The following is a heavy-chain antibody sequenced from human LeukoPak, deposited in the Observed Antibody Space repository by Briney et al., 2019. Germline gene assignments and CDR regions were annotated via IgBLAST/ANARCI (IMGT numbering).Heavy chain of an antibody. V-gene: IGHV4-38-2*02. Sequence: SETLSLTCTVSGYSISSGYYWGWIRQPPGKGLEWIGSIYHSGSTYYNPSLKSRVTISVDTSKNQFSLKLSSVTAADTAVYYCASQRSTYYYGSGSYWDWFDPWGQGTLVTVSS. CDR2: IYHSGST. D-gene: IGHD3-10*01. CDR3: ASQRSTYYYGSGSYWDWFDP. CDR1: GYSISSGYY. J-gene: IGHJ5*02.